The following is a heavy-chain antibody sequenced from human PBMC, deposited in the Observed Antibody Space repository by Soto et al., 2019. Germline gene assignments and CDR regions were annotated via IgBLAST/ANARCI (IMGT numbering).Heavy chain of an antibody. D-gene: IGHD2-15*01. CDR2: INHSGST. CDR3: ASGLGRTPGGMDV. V-gene: IGHV4-34*01. CDR1: GGSFSGYY. Sequence: QVQLQQWGAGLLKPSETLSLTCAVYGGSFSGYYWSWIRQPPGKGLEWIGEINHSGSTNYNPSLKGRATISVDTAKTQFSRQLSSVTAADTAVYYCASGLGRTPGGMDVWGQGTTVTVSS. J-gene: IGHJ6*02.